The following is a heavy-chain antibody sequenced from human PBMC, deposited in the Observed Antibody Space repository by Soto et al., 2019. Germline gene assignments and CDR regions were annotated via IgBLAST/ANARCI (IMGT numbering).Heavy chain of an antibody. CDR1: GGTFSNYA. J-gene: IGHJ6*02. Sequence: QVQLVQSGAEVKKPGSSVKVSCKASGGTFSNYAISWVRQAPGQGLEWMGGIIPIFGTANYAQKFQGRVTITADESTSTAYMELSSLRSEDTAVYYCARVPYYYDSSGYYYGMDVWGQGTTVTVSS. V-gene: IGHV1-69*01. CDR3: ARVPYYYDSSGYYYGMDV. CDR2: IIPIFGTA. D-gene: IGHD3-22*01.